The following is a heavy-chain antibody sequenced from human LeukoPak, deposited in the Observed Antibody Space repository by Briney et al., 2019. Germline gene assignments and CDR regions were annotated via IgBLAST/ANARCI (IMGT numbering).Heavy chain of an antibody. CDR2: IKQDGSEK. D-gene: IGHD3-3*01. V-gene: IGHV3-7*01. CDR3: ARANYDFWSGYYMGAYNWFDP. J-gene: IGHJ5*02. CDR1: GFTFSSYW. Sequence: GGSLRLSCAASGFTFSSYWMSWVRQAPGKGLEWVANIKQDGSEKYYVDSVKGRFTISRDNAKNSLYLQMNSLRAEDTAVYYCARANYDFWSGYYMGAYNWFDPWGQGTLVTVSS.